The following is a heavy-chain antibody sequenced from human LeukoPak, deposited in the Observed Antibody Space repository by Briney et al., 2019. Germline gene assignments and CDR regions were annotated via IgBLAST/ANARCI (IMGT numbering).Heavy chain of an antibody. D-gene: IGHD2-15*01. Sequence: PGGSLRLSCAASGFTFDNYAMHWVRQVPGKGLEWVSGISWNSGSIVYVDSVKGRFTISRDKAKNSLYLQMDSLRPEDMAFYYCAKDVSLGFCSGGSCSAHFDYWGQGALVTVSS. V-gene: IGHV3-9*03. CDR1: GFTFDNYA. J-gene: IGHJ4*02. CDR3: AKDVSLGFCSGGSCSAHFDY. CDR2: ISWNSGSI.